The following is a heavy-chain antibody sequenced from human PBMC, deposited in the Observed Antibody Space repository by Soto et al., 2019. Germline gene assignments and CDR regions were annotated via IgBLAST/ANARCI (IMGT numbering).Heavy chain of an antibody. V-gene: IGHV5-51*01. Sequence: GESLKISCKGSGYSFTSYWIGWVRQMPGKGLEWMGIIYPGDSDTRYSPSFQGQVTISADKSISTAYLQWSSLKASDTAMYYCARQAASGPNYYYYGMDVWGQGTTVTVSS. D-gene: IGHD2-15*01. J-gene: IGHJ6*02. CDR1: GYSFTSYW. CDR2: IYPGDSDT. CDR3: ARQAASGPNYYYYGMDV.